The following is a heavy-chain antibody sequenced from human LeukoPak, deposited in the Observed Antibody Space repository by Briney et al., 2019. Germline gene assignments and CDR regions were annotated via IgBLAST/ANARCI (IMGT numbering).Heavy chain of an antibody. D-gene: IGHD4-11*01. Sequence: GGSLRLPCAASGFTFSTYWMHWVRQAPGKGLVWVSRINSDGSSTSYADSVKGRFTISRDNAKNTLYLQMNSLRAEDTAVYYCARVRTVSTAFDYWGQGTLVTVSS. V-gene: IGHV3-74*01. CDR1: GFTFSTYW. CDR2: INSDGSST. CDR3: ARVRTVSTAFDY. J-gene: IGHJ4*02.